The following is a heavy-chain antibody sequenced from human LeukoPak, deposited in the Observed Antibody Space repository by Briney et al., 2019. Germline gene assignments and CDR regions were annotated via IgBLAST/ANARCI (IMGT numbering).Heavy chain of an antibody. V-gene: IGHV4-39*01. J-gene: IGHJ5*02. CDR2: IYYSGST. CDR3: ARLYKGGWFDP. Sequence: SETLSLTCTVSGGSISSSSYYWGWIRQPPGKGLEWIGSIYYSGSTYYNPSLKSRVTISVDTSKNQFSLKLSSVTAADTAVYYCARLYKGGWFDPWGQGTLVTVSS. D-gene: IGHD1-1*01. CDR1: GGSISSSSYY.